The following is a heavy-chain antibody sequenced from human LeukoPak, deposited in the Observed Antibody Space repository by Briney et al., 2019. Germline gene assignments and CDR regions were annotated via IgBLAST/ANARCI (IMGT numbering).Heavy chain of an antibody. D-gene: IGHD6-19*01. CDR3: AKDWTVAGTWGAFDI. CDR1: GFTSNSYG. Sequence: PGGSLRLSCAASGFTSNSYGMHWVRQAPGKGLEWAAVIWYDGSNKYYADSVKGRFTISRDNSKNTLYLEINSLRAEDTAVYYCAKDWTVAGTWGAFDIWGQGTMVTVSS. J-gene: IGHJ3*02. V-gene: IGHV3-33*06. CDR2: IWYDGSNK.